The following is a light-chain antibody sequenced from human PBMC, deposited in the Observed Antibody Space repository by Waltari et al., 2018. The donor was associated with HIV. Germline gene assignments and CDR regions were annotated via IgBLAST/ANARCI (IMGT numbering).Light chain of an antibody. CDR3: QSYDTSNPVV. V-gene: IGLV6-57*04. J-gene: IGLJ2*01. Sequence: NFMLTQPHSVSESPGKTVTISCPRSSGSIASNYVPWYQQRPGSAPTTVIYEDNQRPSGVPDRFSGSINSSSNSASLTISGLKTEDEADYYCQSYDTSNPVVFGGGTKLTVL. CDR1: SGSIASNY. CDR2: EDN.